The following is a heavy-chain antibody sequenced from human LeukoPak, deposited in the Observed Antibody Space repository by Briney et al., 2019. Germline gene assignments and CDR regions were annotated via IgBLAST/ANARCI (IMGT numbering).Heavy chain of an antibody. V-gene: IGHV3-21*01. CDR2: ISSSSSYI. CDR1: GFTFSSYS. Sequence: GGSLRLSCAASGFTFSSYSMNWVRQAPGKGLEWVSSISSSSSYIYYADSVKGRFTISRDNAKNSLYLQMNSLRAEDTAVYYCARDLDSSVLDAFDIWGQGTMVTVSS. D-gene: IGHD3-22*01. CDR3: ARDLDSSVLDAFDI. J-gene: IGHJ3*02.